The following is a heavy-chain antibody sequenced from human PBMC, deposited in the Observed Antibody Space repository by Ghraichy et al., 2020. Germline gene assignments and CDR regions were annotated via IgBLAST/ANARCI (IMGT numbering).Heavy chain of an antibody. CDR1: GFTFNTYW. V-gene: IGHV3-74*01. D-gene: IGHD2-15*01. CDR2: IDFDGRNT. Sequence: GGSLRLSCAASGFTFNTYWMHWVRQAPGKGLVWVSRIDFDGRNTNYADSVRGRFTISRDNAKNTLYLQMNSLGAEDTAIYYCARDLGYCSHGNCFESLYWGHGTLVTVSS. J-gene: IGHJ4*01. CDR3: ARDLGYCSHGNCFESLY.